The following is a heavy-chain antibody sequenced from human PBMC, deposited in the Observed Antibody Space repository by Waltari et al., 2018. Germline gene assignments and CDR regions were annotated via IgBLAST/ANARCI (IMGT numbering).Heavy chain of an antibody. CDR1: GYSLRAGHF. CDR3: ARDLYGGNAAEYFDP. V-gene: IGHV4-38-2*02. J-gene: IGHJ4*02. D-gene: IGHD4-17*01. Sequence: QVQLQESGPGQLKPSEPLSLTCSVSGYSLRAGHFWGWIRLPPGKWLEWIGSIKHKGNTYYNPSLKSRVTLSLDTSKNQFSLTLTSVTAADTALYYCARDLYGGNAAEYFDPWGQGTLLTVSS. CDR2: IKHKGNT.